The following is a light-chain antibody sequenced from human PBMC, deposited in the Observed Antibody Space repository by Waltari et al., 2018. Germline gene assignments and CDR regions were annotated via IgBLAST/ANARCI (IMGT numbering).Light chain of an antibody. V-gene: IGLV7-46*01. CDR2: DTN. CDR1: TGAVTSSHY. CDR3: LIAYGGVRV. Sequence: QAVVIQEPSLTVSPGGTVTLTCGSRTGAVTSSHYPYWLQQKPGQAPRIVIFDTNNKHSRTPARFSGSLLGGKAALTLSGAQPEDEADYYCLIAYGGVRVFGGGTKLTVL. J-gene: IGLJ3*02.